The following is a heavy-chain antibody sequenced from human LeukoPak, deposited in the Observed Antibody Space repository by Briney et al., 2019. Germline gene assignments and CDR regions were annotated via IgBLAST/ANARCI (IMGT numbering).Heavy chain of an antibody. CDR2: ISYDGTYK. Sequence: GGSLRLSCAASGFSFSDYAIRWVRQAPGKGLEWVALISYDGTYKNYADSVKGRFTISRDNAKNTLYLQMNSLRAEDTAVYYCARGGSPVHYYYMDVWGKGTTVTISS. J-gene: IGHJ6*03. CDR3: ARGGSPVHYYYMDV. D-gene: IGHD1-1*01. V-gene: IGHV3-30*04. CDR1: GFSFSDYA.